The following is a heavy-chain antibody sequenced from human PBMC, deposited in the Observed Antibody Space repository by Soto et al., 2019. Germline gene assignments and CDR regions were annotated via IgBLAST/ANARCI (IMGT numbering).Heavy chain of an antibody. CDR2: IDYRGST. CDR1: GDSTSTSTYY. J-gene: IGHJ5*02. CDR3: SRRAPEGFDP. V-gene: IGHV4-39*01. Sequence: SETLSLTCTVSGDSTSTSTYYWGWIRQPPGKGLEWIGSIDYRGSTYHNPSPKSRVTISVDTSKNQFSLKLSSVTASDTAFYYCSRRAPEGFDPWGQGTLVTVSS.